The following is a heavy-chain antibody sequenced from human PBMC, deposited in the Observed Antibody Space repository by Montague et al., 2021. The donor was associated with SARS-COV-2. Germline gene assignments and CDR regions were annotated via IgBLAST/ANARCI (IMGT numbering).Heavy chain of an antibody. CDR2: IYYSGST. Sequence: SETLSLTCTVSGGSVGSSHYYWAWIRQPPGKGLEWIGTIYYSGSTYYNPSLRSRVTIAVDASTNQFSLKLPSVTAADTAVYFCARGLYNWNYEHWFDTWGQGTLVTVSS. D-gene: IGHD1-7*01. V-gene: IGHV4-39*01. J-gene: IGHJ5*02. CDR1: GGSVGSSHYY. CDR3: ARGLYNWNYEHWFDT.